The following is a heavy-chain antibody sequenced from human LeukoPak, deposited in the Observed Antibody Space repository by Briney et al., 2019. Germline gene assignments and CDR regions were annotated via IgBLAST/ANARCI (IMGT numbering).Heavy chain of an antibody. CDR2: INHSGST. CDR1: GGSFSGYY. V-gene: IGHV4-34*01. J-gene: IGHJ4*02. D-gene: IGHD4-23*01. Sequence: PSETLSLTCAVYGGSFSGYYWSWIRQPPGKGLEWIGEINHSGSTNYNPSLKSRVTISVDTSKNQFSLKLSSVTAADTAVYYCASRTRTTVVTPIFDYWGQGTLVTVSS. CDR3: ASRTRTTVVTPIFDY.